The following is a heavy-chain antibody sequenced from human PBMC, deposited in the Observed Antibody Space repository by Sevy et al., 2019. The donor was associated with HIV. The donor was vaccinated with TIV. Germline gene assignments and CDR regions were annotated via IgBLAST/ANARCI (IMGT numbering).Heavy chain of an antibody. Sequence: GGSLRLSCAASRFTFTSYAMSWVRQAPGKGLEWVSSISSSGGNTYYADSVEGRFTISRDNSKITQYVQMNSLRAEDTAVYYCAKGRPGDDSAYVTDYWGQGTLVTVSS. D-gene: IGHD5-12*01. V-gene: IGHV3-23*01. CDR3: AKGRPGDDSAYVTDY. CDR2: ISSSGGNT. CDR1: RFTFTSYA. J-gene: IGHJ4*02.